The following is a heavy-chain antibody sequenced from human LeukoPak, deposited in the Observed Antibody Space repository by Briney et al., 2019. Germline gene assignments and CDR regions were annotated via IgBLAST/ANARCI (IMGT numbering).Heavy chain of an antibody. CDR2: MNPHSGKT. CDR1: GYPFNNYD. J-gene: IGHJ4*02. CDR3: ARNKEGKSLDY. Sequence: GASVKVSCKASGYPFNNYDINWVRQATGQGLEWMGWMNPHSGKTGYAQNFQGRVTMTRDTSISTAYMELSSLRSEDTAVYYCARNKEGKSLDYWGQGTLVTVSS. V-gene: IGHV1-8*01.